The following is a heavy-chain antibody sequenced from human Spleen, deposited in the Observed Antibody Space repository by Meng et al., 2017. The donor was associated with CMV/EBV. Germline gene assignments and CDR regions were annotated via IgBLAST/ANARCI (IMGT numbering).Heavy chain of an antibody. CDR1: GLIFSNYE. CDR3: AGASQELRFLEWLGEGLGYGMDV. CDR2: ISSSGNTK. J-gene: IGHJ6*02. Sequence: GGSLRLSCAASGLIFSNYEMNWVRQAPGKGLERISYISSSGNTKEYADSVRGRFTISRDNAKNSVYLEMNSLRVDDTAVFYCAGASQELRFLEWLGEGLGYGMDVWGQGTTVTVSS. D-gene: IGHD3-3*01. V-gene: IGHV3-48*03.